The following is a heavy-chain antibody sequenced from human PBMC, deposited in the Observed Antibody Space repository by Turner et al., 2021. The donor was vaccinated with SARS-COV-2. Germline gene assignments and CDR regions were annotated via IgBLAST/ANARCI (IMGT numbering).Heavy chain of an antibody. Sequence: QVQLVQSVAQVKKPRASLKVSCKASGDTFTAYNIHWLRQAPGQGLEWMGWVTANSGDTNYAQKFQGRVTMTRDTSISTDYMELSSLRSDDTAVYYCARVCNGNVCKNFDYWGQGTLVTVSS. V-gene: IGHV1-2*02. D-gene: IGHD2-15*01. J-gene: IGHJ4*02. CDR1: GDTFTAYN. CDR2: VTANSGDT. CDR3: ARVCNGNVCKNFDY.